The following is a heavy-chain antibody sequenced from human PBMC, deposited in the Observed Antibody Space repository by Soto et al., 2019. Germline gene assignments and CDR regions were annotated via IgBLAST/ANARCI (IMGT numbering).Heavy chain of an antibody. Sequence: QVQLVESGEGVVQPGRSLRLSCAASGFTFSSYGMHWVRQAPGKGLEWVAVISYDGSNKYYADSVKGRFTISRDNSKNTLYLQMNSLRAEDTAVYYCAKVVRQWLLRYYYGMDVWGQGTTVTVSS. V-gene: IGHV3-30*18. CDR2: ISYDGSNK. CDR3: AKVVRQWLLRYYYGMDV. CDR1: GFTFSSYG. J-gene: IGHJ6*02. D-gene: IGHD6-19*01.